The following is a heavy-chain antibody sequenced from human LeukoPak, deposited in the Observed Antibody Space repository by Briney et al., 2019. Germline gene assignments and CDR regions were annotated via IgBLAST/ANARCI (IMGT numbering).Heavy chain of an antibody. CDR2: IYYSGST. V-gene: IGHV4-39*01. CDR3: ARHSLQDGYSSSWHPFPYFDY. Sequence: SETLSLTCTVSGGSISSSSYYWGWIRQPPGKGLEWIGSIYYSGSTYYNPSLKSRATISVDTSKNQFSLKLSSVTAADTAVYYCARHSLQDGYSSSWHPFPYFDYWGQGTLVTVSS. CDR1: GGSISSSSYY. D-gene: IGHD6-13*01. J-gene: IGHJ4*02.